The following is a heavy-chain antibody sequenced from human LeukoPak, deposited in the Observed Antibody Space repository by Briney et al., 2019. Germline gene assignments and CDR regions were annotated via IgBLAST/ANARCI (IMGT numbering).Heavy chain of an antibody. D-gene: IGHD1-26*01. CDR2: ISSSSSNI. J-gene: IGHJ3*02. CDR1: GFTFSSYT. Sequence: GGSLRLSCAASGFTFSSYTMNWVRQAPGKGLEWVSSISSSSSNIYYADSVKGRFTISRDNAKNSLYLQMTSLRAEDTAVYYCARDVGAYAFDIWGQGTMVTVSS. V-gene: IGHV3-21*01. CDR3: ARDVGAYAFDI.